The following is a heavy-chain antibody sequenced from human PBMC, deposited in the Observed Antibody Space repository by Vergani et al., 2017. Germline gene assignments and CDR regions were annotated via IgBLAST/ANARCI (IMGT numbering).Heavy chain of an antibody. CDR2: IHNRGKT. D-gene: IGHD2-21*01. J-gene: IGHJ2*01. V-gene: IGHV4-38-2*01. CDR3: ARSQGDYWYFDL. CDR1: GYSIGSGFY. Sequence: QVRLEESGPGLVKPSETLSLTRSVSGYSIGSGFYWAWLRQSPGEGLQWLTYIHNRGKTYHTPSLKSRVSVSLDTTKNRFSLNMTSVTATDTAVYYCARSQGDYWYFDLWGPGSLVTVSS.